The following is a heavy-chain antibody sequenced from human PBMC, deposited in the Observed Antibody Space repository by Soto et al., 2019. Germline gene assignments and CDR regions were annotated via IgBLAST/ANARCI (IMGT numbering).Heavy chain of an antibody. D-gene: IGHD2-15*01. CDR1: GFTFSSYS. V-gene: IGHV3-21*01. Sequence: EVQLVESVGGLVKPGGSLRLSCAASGFTFSSYSMNWVRQAPGKGLEWVSSISSSSSYIYYADSVKGRFTISRDNAKNSLYLQMNSLRAEDTAVYYCARGYCSGGSCGGAPSWFDPWGQGTLVTVSS. J-gene: IGHJ5*02. CDR2: ISSSSSYI. CDR3: ARGYCSGGSCGGAPSWFDP.